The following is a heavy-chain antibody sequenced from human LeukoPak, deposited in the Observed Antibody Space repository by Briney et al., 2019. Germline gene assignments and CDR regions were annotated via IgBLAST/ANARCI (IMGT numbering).Heavy chain of an antibody. CDR2: ISYDGSNK. V-gene: IGHV3-30*04. D-gene: IGHD5-12*01. CDR1: GFTFSNYA. CDR3: ASDSGYDHHGLFDY. J-gene: IGHJ4*02. Sequence: PGGSLRLSCAASGFTFSNYAMRWVRQAPGKGLEWVAVISYDGSNKNYADSVKGRFTISRDNSKNTLFLQMNSLRAEDTAVYYCASDSGYDHHGLFDYWGQGTLVTVSS.